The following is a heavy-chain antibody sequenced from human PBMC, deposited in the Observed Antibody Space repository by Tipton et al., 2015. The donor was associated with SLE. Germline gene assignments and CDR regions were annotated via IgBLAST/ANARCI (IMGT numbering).Heavy chain of an antibody. Sequence: TLSLTCTVSGGSISRGSYYWNWIRQPAGRGLEWIGRIYSGGSTNYNPSLKSRVTISVDTSRNQIYLKLSSVTAADTAVYYCARDSGYSSAWVAEFDYWGQGTLVTVSS. D-gene: IGHD6-19*01. CDR2: IYSGGST. CDR3: ARDSGYSSAWVAEFDY. J-gene: IGHJ4*02. CDR1: GGSISRGSYY. V-gene: IGHV4-61*02.